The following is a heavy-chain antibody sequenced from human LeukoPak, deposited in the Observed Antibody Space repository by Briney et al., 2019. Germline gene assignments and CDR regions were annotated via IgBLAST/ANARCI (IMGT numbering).Heavy chain of an antibody. CDR3: ARSVPDYTRFDY. V-gene: IGHV3-23*05. J-gene: IGHJ4*02. CDR2: FKTKYHQV. Sequence: WVRQAPGXGLEWVSTFKTKYHQVYYAESVRGRFTISTDNSRNTVFLQMNSLRADDTALYYCARSVPDYTRFDYWGQGALVTVSS. D-gene: IGHD4-11*01.